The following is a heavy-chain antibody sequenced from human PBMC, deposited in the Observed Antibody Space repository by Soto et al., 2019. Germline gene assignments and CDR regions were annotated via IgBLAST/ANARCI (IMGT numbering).Heavy chain of an antibody. Sequence: PGGSLRLSCAISGFSVSSNYLSWVRQAPGKGLEWVSVHYSGGSTYADSVQGRFTISRDKSNNTLYLQMRRVRAEDTAVYFCARHRHPRGTVGATSPLDPWGQGTQVTVSS. CDR2: HYSGGST. V-gene: IGHV3-53*01. CDR3: ARHRHPRGTVGATSPLDP. D-gene: IGHD1-26*01. CDR1: GFSVSSNY. J-gene: IGHJ5*02.